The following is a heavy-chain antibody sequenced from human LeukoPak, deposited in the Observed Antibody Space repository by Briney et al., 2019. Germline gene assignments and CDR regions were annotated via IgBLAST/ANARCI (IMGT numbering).Heavy chain of an antibody. D-gene: IGHD3-10*01. CDR3: ARGGVYGSGTIVDY. CDR1: GGSISSYY. CDR2: IYTSGST. J-gene: IGHJ4*02. Sequence: SETLSLTCTVSGGSISSYYWSWIRQPAGKGLEWIGRIYTSGSTNYNPSLKSRVTMSVDTSKNQFSLKLSSVTAADTAVYYCARGGVYGSGTIVDYWGQGTLVTVSS. V-gene: IGHV4-4*07.